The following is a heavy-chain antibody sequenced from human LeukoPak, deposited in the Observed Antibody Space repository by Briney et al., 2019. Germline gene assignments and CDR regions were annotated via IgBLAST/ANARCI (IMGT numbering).Heavy chain of an antibody. Sequence: SETLSLTCSVSGGSISSYYWSWIRQPAGKGLEWIGRIYASGGTDYNPSLKSRVTMSVDTSKNQFSLKLSSVTAADTAVYYCARLLDYGGNSVAFDIWGQGTMVTVSS. CDR1: GGSISSYY. CDR2: IYASGGT. J-gene: IGHJ3*02. V-gene: IGHV4-4*07. D-gene: IGHD4-23*01. CDR3: ARLLDYGGNSVAFDI.